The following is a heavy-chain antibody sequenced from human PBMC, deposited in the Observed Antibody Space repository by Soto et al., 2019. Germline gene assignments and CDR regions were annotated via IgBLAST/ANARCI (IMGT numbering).Heavy chain of an antibody. J-gene: IGHJ4*02. CDR2: IYYSGST. Sequence: LSLTCTVSGGSISSSHWSWIRQPPGKGLEWIGYIYYSGSTNYNPSLRSRVTISLDTSKNQVFLKVNSVTAADTAVYYCAREGVWSRETFFDLWGQGSLVTVSS. D-gene: IGHD3-10*01. CDR3: AREGVWSRETFFDL. V-gene: IGHV4-59*01. CDR1: GGSISSSH.